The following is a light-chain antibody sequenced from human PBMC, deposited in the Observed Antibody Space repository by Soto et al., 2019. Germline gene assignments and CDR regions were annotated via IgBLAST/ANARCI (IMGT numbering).Light chain of an antibody. Sequence: QSVLTQPASVSGSPGQSIAISCTGTSSDVGGYNYVSWYQQHPGKAPKLMIYDVSNRPSGVSNRFSGSKSGNTASLTISGLQVEDGADYYCCSYTTSSTYVFGSGTKVTVL. V-gene: IGLV2-14*03. CDR2: DVS. CDR1: SSDVGGYNY. J-gene: IGLJ1*01. CDR3: CSYTTSSTYV.